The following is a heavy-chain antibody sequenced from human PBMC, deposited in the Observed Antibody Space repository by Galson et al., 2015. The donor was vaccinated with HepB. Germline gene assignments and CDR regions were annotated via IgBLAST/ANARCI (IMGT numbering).Heavy chain of an antibody. Sequence: SLRLSCAASGFTFSSYAMHWVRQAPGKGLEWVADMLYDGGNKYYADSVKGRFTISRDNSKNTLYLQMNSLRAEDTGVYYCVRGRQWLEPHPWDYWGQGTLVTVSS. CDR3: VRGRQWLEPHPWDY. V-gene: IGHV3-30-3*01. D-gene: IGHD6-19*01. CDR1: GFTFSSYA. CDR2: MLYDGGNK. J-gene: IGHJ4*02.